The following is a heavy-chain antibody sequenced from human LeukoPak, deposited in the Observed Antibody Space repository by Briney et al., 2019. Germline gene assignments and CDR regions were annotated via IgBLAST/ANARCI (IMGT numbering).Heavy chain of an antibody. CDR2: ISGSGGNT. D-gene: IGHD6-6*01. CDR3: AVEYSSSAGVFDY. Sequence: GGSLRLSCATSGFTFSIYAMTWVRQAPGKGLEWVSTISGSGGNTYYADSVKGRFTISRDNAKNSLYLQMNSLRAEDTAVYYCAVEYSSSAGVFDYWGQGTLVTVSS. CDR1: GFTFSIYA. V-gene: IGHV3-23*01. J-gene: IGHJ4*02.